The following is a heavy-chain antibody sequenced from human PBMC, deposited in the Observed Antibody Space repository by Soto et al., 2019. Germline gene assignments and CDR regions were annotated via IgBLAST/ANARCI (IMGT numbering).Heavy chain of an antibody. CDR1: GFNFENYA. J-gene: IGHJ6*03. Sequence: EVLLVESGGGLVQPDRPLRLSCAASGFNFENYAMHWVRQAPGKGLEWVSGISWNSGQLDYAGSVRGRFTISRDNGKNSLYLEMNSLRPDDTALYVGAKDKSTGEYSYYRYMDVWGRGTTVIVSS. D-gene: IGHD4-17*01. CDR3: AKDKSTGEYSYYRYMDV. CDR2: ISWNSGQL. V-gene: IGHV3-9*01.